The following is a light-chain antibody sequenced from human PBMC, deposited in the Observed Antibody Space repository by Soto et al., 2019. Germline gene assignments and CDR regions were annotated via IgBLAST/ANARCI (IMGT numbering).Light chain of an antibody. J-gene: IGKJ5*01. Sequence: DIQMTQSPSTLSAFVGDRVTITCRASQRISYWLAWYQHKPGKAPKFLIYDVSTLESGVQSRFSGSGSGPDFTLTIRSLQPEDSATYFCQQLNSYPQTFGQGTRLEI. CDR2: DVS. CDR3: QQLNSYPQT. V-gene: IGKV1-5*01. CDR1: QRISYW.